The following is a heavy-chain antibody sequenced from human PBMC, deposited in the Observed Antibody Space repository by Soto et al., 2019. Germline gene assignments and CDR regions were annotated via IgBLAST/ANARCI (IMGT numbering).Heavy chain of an antibody. V-gene: IGHV1-2*04. CDR1: GYTFTGYY. D-gene: IGHD1-26*01. J-gene: IGHJ6*02. Sequence: ASVKVSCKASGYTFTGYYMHWVRQAPGQGLEWMGWINPNSGGTNYAQKFQGWVTMTRDTSISTAYMELSRLRSDDTAVYYCARYPMGANPQKYGMDVWGQGTTVTVSS. CDR2: INPNSGGT. CDR3: ARYPMGANPQKYGMDV.